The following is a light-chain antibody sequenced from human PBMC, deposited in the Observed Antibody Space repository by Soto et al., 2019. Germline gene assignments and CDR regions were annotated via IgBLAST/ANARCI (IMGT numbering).Light chain of an antibody. CDR1: SSDVCGYNY. CDR3: CSYAGSYTYV. Sequence: QSALTQPRSVSGSPVQSVTISCTGTSSDVCGYNYVSWYQQHPGKAPKLMIYDVTERPSGVPDRFSGSKSGNTASLTISGLQAEDEADYYCCSYAGSYTYVFGTGTKVTVL. CDR2: DVT. V-gene: IGLV2-11*01. J-gene: IGLJ1*01.